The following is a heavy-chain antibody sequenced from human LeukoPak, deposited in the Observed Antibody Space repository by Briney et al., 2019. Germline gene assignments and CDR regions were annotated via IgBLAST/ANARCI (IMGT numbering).Heavy chain of an antibody. Sequence: SQTLLLTCAISGDSVSSNTAGWSWIRQSPSRGLEWLGRTYYRSKWYNDDAGSVKSRITINADTAKNQFSLQLNSVTPEDTALYYCARGGLVRGTINSLIGFDIWSQGIMVTVSS. CDR3: ARGGLVRGTINSLIGFDI. J-gene: IGHJ3*02. CDR2: TYYRSKWYN. D-gene: IGHD3-10*01. CDR1: GDSVSSNTAG. V-gene: IGHV6-1*01.